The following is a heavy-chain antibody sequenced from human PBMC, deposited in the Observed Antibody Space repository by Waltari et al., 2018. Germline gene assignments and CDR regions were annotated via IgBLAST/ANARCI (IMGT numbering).Heavy chain of an antibody. CDR3: ASSSSGWLRYYFDY. D-gene: IGHD6-19*01. V-gene: IGHV4-34*01. Sequence: QVQLQQWGAGLLKPSETLSLTCAVYGGSFSGYYWSWIRQPPGKGLEGSGEINHSGSTNYNPSRKSRVTKSVDTSKNQFSLKLSSVTAADTAVYYCASSSSGWLRYYFDYWGQGTLVTVSS. J-gene: IGHJ4*02. CDR2: INHSGST. CDR1: GGSFSGYY.